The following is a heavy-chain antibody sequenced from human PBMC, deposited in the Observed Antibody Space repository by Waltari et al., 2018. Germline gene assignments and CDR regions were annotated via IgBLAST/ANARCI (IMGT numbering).Heavy chain of an antibody. CDR3: TKLAAAGHYYHYYMDV. Sequence: EVQLVESGGGLVQPGGSLRLSCAASGFTFSSYAMSWVRQAPGKGLEWVSAISGSGGSTYYADSVKGRLTISRDNSKNTLFLQMSSLRAEDTALYYCTKLAAAGHYYHYYMDVWCKGTTVTVSS. J-gene: IGHJ6*03. CDR2: ISGSGGST. CDR1: GFTFSSYA. D-gene: IGHD6-13*01. V-gene: IGHV3-23*04.